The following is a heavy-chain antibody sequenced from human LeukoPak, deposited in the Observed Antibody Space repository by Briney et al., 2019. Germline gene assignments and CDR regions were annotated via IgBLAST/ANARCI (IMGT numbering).Heavy chain of an antibody. CDR1: GFTFSSYA. CDR3: AKGITATPGACFDP. Sequence: GGSLRLSCAASGFTFSSYAMNWVRQAPGKGLEWVSAIRGGGSTYYADSVKGRFTISRDNSNNTLYLQMNSLRAEDTAVYYCAKGITATPGACFDPWGQGTLVTVSS. CDR2: IRGGGST. J-gene: IGHJ5*02. D-gene: IGHD1-20*01. V-gene: IGHV3-23*01.